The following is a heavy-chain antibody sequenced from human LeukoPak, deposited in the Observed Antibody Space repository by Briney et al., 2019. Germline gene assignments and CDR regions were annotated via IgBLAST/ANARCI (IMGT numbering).Heavy chain of an antibody. D-gene: IGHD2/OR15-2a*01. V-gene: IGHV3-23*01. CDR1: GFTFSSYA. Sequence: GGSLRLTCAASGFTFSSYAMSWVRQAPGKGLEWVSAISGSGGSTYYADSVKGRFTISRDNSKNTLYLQMNSLRAEDTAVYYCAKDRRIGPYYFDYWGQGTLVTVSS. J-gene: IGHJ4*02. CDR2: ISGSGGST. CDR3: AKDRRIGPYYFDY.